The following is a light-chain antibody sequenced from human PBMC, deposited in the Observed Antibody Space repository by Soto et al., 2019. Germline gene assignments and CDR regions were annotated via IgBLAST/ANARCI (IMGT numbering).Light chain of an antibody. V-gene: IGKV1-39*01. Sequence: DIQMTQSPSSLSASLGDRVTITCRASQTISTYLNWYQQRPGKAPKLLIYDASRLQNAVPSRFSCGGAGTDFTLTISSLQPEDFATYYCQHSYSTPRTFGGGTRVESK. CDR2: DAS. CDR3: QHSYSTPRT. CDR1: QTISTY. J-gene: IGKJ4*01.